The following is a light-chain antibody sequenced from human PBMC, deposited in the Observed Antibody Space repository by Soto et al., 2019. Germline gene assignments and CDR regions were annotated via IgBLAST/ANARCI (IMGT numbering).Light chain of an antibody. CDR1: QDITNY. CDR2: DAS. J-gene: IGKJ4*01. V-gene: IGKV1-33*01. Sequence: DVQMPQSPSSLSASVGDRLTITCQASQDITNYLNWYQHKPGKAPQLLIYDASSLETGAPPRFSGSGSGTEFAFTISSLQPEDTATYYCQQYENLPLTFGGGTKVDI. CDR3: QQYENLPLT.